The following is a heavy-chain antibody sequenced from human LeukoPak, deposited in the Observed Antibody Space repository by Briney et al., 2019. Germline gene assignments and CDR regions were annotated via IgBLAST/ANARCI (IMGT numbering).Heavy chain of an antibody. J-gene: IGHJ4*02. Sequence: PGRSLRLSCAASGFTFSSNAMHWVRQAPGKGLEWVALISYDGSNKYYADSVKGRFTISRDTSKNALYLQMNSLRAEDTAVYYCARDSCSLTMCFGYFDHWGQESLVTVSS. CDR2: ISYDGSNK. CDR1: GFTFSSNA. V-gene: IGHV3-30*14. CDR3: ARDSCSLTMCFGYFDH. D-gene: IGHD2-2*01.